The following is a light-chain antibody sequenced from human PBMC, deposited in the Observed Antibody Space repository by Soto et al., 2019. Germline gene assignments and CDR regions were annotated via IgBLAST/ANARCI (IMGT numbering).Light chain of an antibody. J-gene: IGKJ1*01. Sequence: EMVLTQSPGTLSLSPGERATLSCRASQTVTSNSLDWYQQKPGQAPRLLIYGASSRATGIPARFSGSGSGTEFTLTIRRLQSEDFAFYYCQQYNNWPPWTFGHGTKLDI. V-gene: IGKV3-15*01. CDR3: QQYNNWPPWT. CDR1: QTVTSN. CDR2: GAS.